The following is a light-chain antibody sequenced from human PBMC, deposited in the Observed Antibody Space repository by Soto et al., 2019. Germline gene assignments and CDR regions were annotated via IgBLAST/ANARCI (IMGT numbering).Light chain of an antibody. CDR1: QSVSSY. CDR2: DAS. Sequence: EIVLTQSPATLSLSPGERATLSCRASQSVSSYLAWYQQKPGQAPRLLIYDASNRATGIPARFSGSGSGTDFTLTISSLEPEDFAVYYCQQRGHWPRTFGQGTKVDI. CDR3: QQRGHWPRT. J-gene: IGKJ1*01. V-gene: IGKV3-11*01.